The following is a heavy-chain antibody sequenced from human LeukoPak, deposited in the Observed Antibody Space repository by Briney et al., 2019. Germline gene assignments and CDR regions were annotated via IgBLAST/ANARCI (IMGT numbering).Heavy chain of an antibody. CDR2: INHSGST. V-gene: IGHV4-34*01. Sequence: PSETLSLTCAVYGGSFSGYYWSWIRQPPGKGLEWIGEINHSGSTNYNPSLESRVTISVDTSKNQFSLKLSSVTAADTAVYYCARTGYYDFWSGYRTIPNYYYYMDVWGKGTTVTVSS. D-gene: IGHD3-3*01. CDR1: GGSFSGYY. J-gene: IGHJ6*03. CDR3: ARTGYYDFWSGYRTIPNYYYYMDV.